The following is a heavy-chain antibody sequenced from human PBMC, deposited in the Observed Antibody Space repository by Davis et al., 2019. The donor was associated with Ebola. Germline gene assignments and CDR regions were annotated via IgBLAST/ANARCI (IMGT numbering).Heavy chain of an antibody. V-gene: IGHV4-38-2*02. CDR3: AREKDYYYHGLDV. D-gene: IGHD2-15*01. J-gene: IGHJ6*02. CDR1: GYSISSGYY. CDR2: IYYTGPT. Sequence: PSETLSFTCAVSGYSISSGYYWAWVRQPPGKGLEWIGSIYYTGPTYYSPSLKSRVSISIDTSKNQFSLKVSSVTAADTAVYYCAREKDYYYHGLDVWGQGTTVTVSS.